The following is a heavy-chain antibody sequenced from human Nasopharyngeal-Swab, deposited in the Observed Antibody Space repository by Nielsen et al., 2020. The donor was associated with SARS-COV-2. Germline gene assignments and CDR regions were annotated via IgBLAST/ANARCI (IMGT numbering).Heavy chain of an antibody. D-gene: IGHD1-1*01. J-gene: IGHJ4*02. CDR1: GGSIIRYF. CDR3: ARRTTFDY. Sequence: SETLSLTCTVSGGSIIRYFWSWLRQPPGKRLEWIGYISYSGSTNYNPSLKSRVSFSVDTPKNQFSLKLSSVTAADTAVYYCARRTTFDYWGQGTLVTVSS. CDR2: ISYSGST. V-gene: IGHV4-59*12.